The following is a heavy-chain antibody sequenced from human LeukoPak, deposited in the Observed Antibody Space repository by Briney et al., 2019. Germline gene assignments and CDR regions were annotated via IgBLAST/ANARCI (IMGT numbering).Heavy chain of an antibody. CDR1: GFTFSSYS. CDR2: ISSSSSYI. CDR3: AREGGGYSFDFDY. D-gene: IGHD5-18*01. Sequence: WGSLRLSCAASGFTFSSYSMNWVRQAPGKGLEWVSSISSSSSYIYYADSVKGRFTISRDIAKNSLYLQMNSLRAEDTAVYYCAREGGGYSFDFDYWGQGTLVTVSS. V-gene: IGHV3-21*01. J-gene: IGHJ4*02.